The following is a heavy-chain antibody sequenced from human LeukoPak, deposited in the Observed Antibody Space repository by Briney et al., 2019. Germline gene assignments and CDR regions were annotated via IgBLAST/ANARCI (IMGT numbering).Heavy chain of an antibody. V-gene: IGHV3-20*04. Sequence: PGGSLRLSCAASGFTFDDYGMSWVRQAPGKGLEWVSGINWNGGSTGYADSVKGRFTISRDNAKNSLYLQMNSLRADETALYYCARGGPLMVVVPTAHRNDAFDIWGQGTMVTVSS. J-gene: IGHJ3*02. CDR3: ARGGPLMVVVPTAHRNDAFDI. D-gene: IGHD2-2*01. CDR1: GFTFDDYG. CDR2: INWNGGST.